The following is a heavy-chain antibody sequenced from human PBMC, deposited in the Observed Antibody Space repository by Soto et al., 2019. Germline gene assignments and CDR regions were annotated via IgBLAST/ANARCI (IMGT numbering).Heavy chain of an antibody. CDR3: AAGFDYYDSSPFDP. Sequence: QVQLVQSGAEVKKPGSSVKVSCKASGGTFSSYAISWVRQAPGQGLEWMGGIIPIFGTANYAQKFQGRVTITADESTSTADLELSSLRSEDTAVYYCAAGFDYYDSSPFDPWGQGTLVTVSS. D-gene: IGHD3-22*01. J-gene: IGHJ5*02. V-gene: IGHV1-69*01. CDR1: GGTFSSYA. CDR2: IIPIFGTA.